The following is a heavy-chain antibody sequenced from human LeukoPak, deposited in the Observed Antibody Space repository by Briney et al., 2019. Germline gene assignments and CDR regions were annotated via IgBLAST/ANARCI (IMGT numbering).Heavy chain of an antibody. J-gene: IGHJ5*02. CDR1: GYTFTNYY. CDR3: ARGGVGATSYVWFDP. Sequence: ASVKVSCKASGYTFTNYYIHWVRQAPGQGLECMGIINPIGGSTSYAQKFQGRVTMTRDTSTSTVYMELSSLRSEDTAVYYCARGGVGATSYVWFDPWGQGTLVTVSS. CDR2: INPIGGST. D-gene: IGHD1-26*01. V-gene: IGHV1-46*01.